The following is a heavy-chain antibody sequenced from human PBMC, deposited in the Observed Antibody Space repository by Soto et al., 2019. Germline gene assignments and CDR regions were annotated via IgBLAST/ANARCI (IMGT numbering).Heavy chain of an antibody. CDR3: VREGSGWNSRGSFDF. CDR2: ISGSGGSA. CDR1: GFTFSNYA. J-gene: IGHJ3*01. D-gene: IGHD6-19*01. Sequence: EVQLLESGGGLVGPGGSLGLSCAASGFTFSNYAMNWVRQAPGKGLECVSVISGSGGSAYYADSVQGRFTISRDNSKNTLYMQMNSLRDEDTAIYYCVREGSGWNSRGSFDFWGRGTMVTVTS. V-gene: IGHV3-23*01.